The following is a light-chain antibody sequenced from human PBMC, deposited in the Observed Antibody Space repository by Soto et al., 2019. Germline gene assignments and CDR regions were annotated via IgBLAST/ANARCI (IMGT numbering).Light chain of an antibody. CDR3: QQYNSYPFT. Sequence: DIQMTQSPSTLSASVGDRVTITCRASQRISSWLAWYQQKPGKAPKLLIYDASSLESGVPSRFSGSGSGTEFTLTIRSLQPDDFATYYCQQYNSYPFTFGPGTKVDIK. CDR2: DAS. J-gene: IGKJ3*01. V-gene: IGKV1-5*01. CDR1: QRISSW.